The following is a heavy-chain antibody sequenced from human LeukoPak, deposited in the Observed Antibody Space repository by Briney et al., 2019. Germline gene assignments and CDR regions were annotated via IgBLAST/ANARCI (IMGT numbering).Heavy chain of an antibody. CDR2: TYYSGST. J-gene: IGHJ4*02. D-gene: IGHD6-13*01. Sequence: SETLSLTCTVSGGSISGYYWSWIRQPPGKGLEWIAYTYYSGSTNYNPSLKSRVTISVDTSKNQFSLKVHSVTAADTAVYYCARSSTWYYFDYWGQGTLVTVSS. CDR1: GGSISGYY. V-gene: IGHV4-59*01. CDR3: ARSSTWYYFDY.